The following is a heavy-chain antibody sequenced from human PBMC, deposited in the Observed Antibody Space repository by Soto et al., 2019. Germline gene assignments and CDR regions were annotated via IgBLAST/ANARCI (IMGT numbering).Heavy chain of an antibody. CDR2: IYHSGTT. CDR3: ARSIYSSVWVPYGLDV. D-gene: IGHD6-19*01. J-gene: IGHJ6*02. V-gene: IGHV4-4*02. CDR1: GGSISSSNY. Sequence: SETLSLTCAVSGGSISSSNYWSWVRQLPGMGLEWIGEIYHSGTTHYNPSLKSRVIISVDKSKNQFSLNLNSVTDADTAVYYCARSIYSSVWVPYGLDVWGQGTTVTVSS.